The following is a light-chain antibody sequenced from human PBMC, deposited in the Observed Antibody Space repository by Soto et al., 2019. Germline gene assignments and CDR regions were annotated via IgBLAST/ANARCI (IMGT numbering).Light chain of an antibody. CDR1: QSIRTN. Sequence: EIMMTQSPATVSVSPGERATLSCRASQSIRTNVAWYQQKPGQALRLLISDASTRATGLSSRFSGSGSGTEFTLTISSLQSEDVAIYYCQQYNDCPPLTFGGGTRLEI. CDR3: QQYNDCPPLT. V-gene: IGKV3-15*01. J-gene: IGKJ4*01. CDR2: DAS.